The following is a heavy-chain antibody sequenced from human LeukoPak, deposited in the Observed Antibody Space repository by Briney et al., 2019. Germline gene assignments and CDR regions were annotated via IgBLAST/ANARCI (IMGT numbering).Heavy chain of an antibody. Sequence: GGSLRLSCAASGFTSGYTFSSYAMSWARQAPGKGLEWVSAISGAGGNTYYVDSVKGRFTISRDNSRNTLYLQMNSLRAEDTAVYYCAKDRLGVPGSGYEDYWGQGTLVTVSS. CDR2: ISGAGGNT. J-gene: IGHJ4*02. CDR1: GFTSGYTFSSYA. D-gene: IGHD5-12*01. CDR3: AKDRLGVPGSGYEDY. V-gene: IGHV3-23*01.